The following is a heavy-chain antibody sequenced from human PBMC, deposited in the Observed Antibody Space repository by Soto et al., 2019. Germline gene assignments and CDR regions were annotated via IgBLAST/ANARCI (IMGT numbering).Heavy chain of an antibody. V-gene: IGHV3-30-3*01. J-gene: IGHJ4*02. Sequence: ESGGGVVQPGRSLRLSCAASGFTFSSYAMHWVRQAPGKGLEWVAVISYDGSNKYYADSVKGRFTISRDNSKNTLYLQMNSLRAEDTAVYYCARVGHGLDYWGQGTLVTVSS. D-gene: IGHD3-3*01. CDR2: ISYDGSNK. CDR1: GFTFSSYA. CDR3: ARVGHGLDY.